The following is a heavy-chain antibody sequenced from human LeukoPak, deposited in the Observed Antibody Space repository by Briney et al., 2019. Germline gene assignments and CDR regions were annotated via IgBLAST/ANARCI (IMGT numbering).Heavy chain of an antibody. CDR1: GFTFRTYE. Sequence: PGGSLRLSCAASGFTFRTYEMNWVRQAPGKGLEWVSSIGTIISTTYYADSVKGRFTVSRDNAKNSLYLQMNSLRAEDTAVYYCARHTMVRGSSWFDPWGQGTLVTVSS. CDR3: ARHTMVRGSSWFDP. D-gene: IGHD3-10*01. CDR2: IGTIISTT. J-gene: IGHJ5*02. V-gene: IGHV3-48*03.